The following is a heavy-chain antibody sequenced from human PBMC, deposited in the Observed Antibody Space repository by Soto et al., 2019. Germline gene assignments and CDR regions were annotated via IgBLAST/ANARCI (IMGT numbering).Heavy chain of an antibody. J-gene: IGHJ4*02. Sequence: GESLKISCAASGFTFTTYAMNWVRQAPGKGLEWVSAISISGGDTYYPNSVKGRFTVSRDNSKNTLYLQMNSLRADDTAVYYCAKDLYSTSSRSGSPFDYWGQGTLVTVSS. CDR3: AKDLYSTSSRSGSPFDY. D-gene: IGHD6-6*01. CDR1: GFTFTTYA. CDR2: ISISGGDT. V-gene: IGHV3-23*01.